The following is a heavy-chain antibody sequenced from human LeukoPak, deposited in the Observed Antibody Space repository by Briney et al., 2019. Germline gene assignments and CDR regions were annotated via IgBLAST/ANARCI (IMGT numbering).Heavy chain of an antibody. V-gene: IGHV1-2*02. D-gene: IGHD2/OR15-2a*01. CDR2: ISPSGGT. CDR3: ALEYGTSSAFDY. J-gene: IGHJ4*02. Sequence: ASVKVSCKTSGYSFTGYYMHWVRQAPGQGLEWMGCISPSGGTVYAQRFQGRVTVTRDTSITTVYMDLSWLTSDDAAVYYCALEYGTSSAFDYWGQGTLVTVSS. CDR1: GYSFTGYY.